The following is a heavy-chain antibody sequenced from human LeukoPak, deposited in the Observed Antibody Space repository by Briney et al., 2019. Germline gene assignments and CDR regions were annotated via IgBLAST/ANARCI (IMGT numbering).Heavy chain of an antibody. CDR3: ARDPSKREVRGVNDY. CDR2: ISSSSSYI. D-gene: IGHD3-10*01. Sequence: PGGSLRLSCAASVFTFSSYSMNWVRQAPGKGLEWVSSISSSSSYIYYADSVKGRFTISRDNAKNSLYLQMNSLRAEDTAVYYCARDPSKREVRGVNDYWGQGTLVTVSS. V-gene: IGHV3-21*01. CDR1: VFTFSSYS. J-gene: IGHJ4*02.